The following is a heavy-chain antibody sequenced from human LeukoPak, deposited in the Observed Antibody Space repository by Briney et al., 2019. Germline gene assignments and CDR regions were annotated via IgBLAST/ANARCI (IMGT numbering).Heavy chain of an antibody. J-gene: IGHJ3*02. CDR2: IIPIFGTA. CDR1: GGTFSSYA. V-gene: IGHV1-69*05. D-gene: IGHD2-2*01. Sequence: SVKVSCKASGGTFSSYAISWVRQAPGQGLEWMGGIIPIFGTANYAQKFQGRVTITTDESTSTAYMELSSLRSEDTAVYYCARERCSSTSCRYDAFDIWSQGTMVTVSS. CDR3: ARERCSSTSCRYDAFDI.